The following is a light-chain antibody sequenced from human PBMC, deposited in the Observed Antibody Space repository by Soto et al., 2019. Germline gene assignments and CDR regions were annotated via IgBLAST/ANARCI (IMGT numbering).Light chain of an antibody. CDR2: GAS. Sequence: EIVLTQSPGTLSLSPGERATLSCRASQSVSSSYLEWYQQKPGQAPRLLIYGASSRATGIPDRFSGSGSGTDVTLTISRLEPEDFAVYYCQQYGSSPSFTFGPETKVDIK. V-gene: IGKV3-20*01. CDR3: QQYGSSPSFT. J-gene: IGKJ3*01. CDR1: QSVSSSY.